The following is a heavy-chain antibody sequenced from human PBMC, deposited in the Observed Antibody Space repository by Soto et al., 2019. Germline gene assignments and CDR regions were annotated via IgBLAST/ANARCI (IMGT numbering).Heavy chain of an antibody. CDR3: AKAPSGSYYPDAFDI. CDR2: ISGSGGST. J-gene: IGHJ3*02. CDR1: GFTFSSYA. D-gene: IGHD1-26*01. Sequence: GGSLRLSCAASGFTFSSYAMSWVRQAPGKGLEWVSAISGSGGSTYYADSVKGRFTISRDNSKNTLYLQMNSLRAEDMAVYYCAKAPSGSYYPDAFDIWGQGTMVTVSS. V-gene: IGHV3-23*01.